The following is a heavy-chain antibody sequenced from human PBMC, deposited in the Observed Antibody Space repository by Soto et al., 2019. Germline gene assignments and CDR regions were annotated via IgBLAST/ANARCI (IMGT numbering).Heavy chain of an antibody. CDR3: ARAWSDTALPNDY. V-gene: IGHV3-23*01. CDR2: ISRSGDNT. Sequence: ETLSLTCAVYGGSFSGYYWTWIRQPPGKGLVWVSGISRSGDNTYYTTPMKGRFTISRDNSKNTLFLQLNSLRAEDTALYYCARAWSDTALPNDYWGQGTPVTVSS. J-gene: IGHJ4*02. D-gene: IGHD5-18*01. CDR1: GGSFSGYY.